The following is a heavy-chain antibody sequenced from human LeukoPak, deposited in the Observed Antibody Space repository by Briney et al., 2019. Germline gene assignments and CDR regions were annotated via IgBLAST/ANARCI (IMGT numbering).Heavy chain of an antibody. Sequence: SETLSLTCTVSGGSISSSSYYWGWIRQPPGKGLEWIGSIYHSGSTYYNPSLKSRVTISVDRSKNQFSLKLSSVTAADTAVYYCAGVWGEWELRAFDIWGQGTMVTVSS. CDR1: GGSISSSSYY. J-gene: IGHJ3*02. V-gene: IGHV4-39*07. CDR2: IYHSGST. CDR3: AGVWGEWELRAFDI. D-gene: IGHD1-26*01.